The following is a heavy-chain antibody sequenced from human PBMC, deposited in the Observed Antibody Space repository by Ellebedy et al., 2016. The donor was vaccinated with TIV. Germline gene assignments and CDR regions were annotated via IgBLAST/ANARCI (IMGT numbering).Heavy chain of an antibody. J-gene: IGHJ4*02. CDR3: AREQGWAVAGTTRFDC. CDR2: IQQEGTDK. Sequence: GESLKISCAASGFTFSSYWMSWVRQAPGKGLEWVASIQQEGTDKRYVDSVKGRFTISRDNAKNSLYLQMGSLRAEDTALYYCAREQGWAVAGTTRFDCWGQGTLVTVSS. D-gene: IGHD6-19*01. CDR1: GFTFSSYW. V-gene: IGHV3-7*01.